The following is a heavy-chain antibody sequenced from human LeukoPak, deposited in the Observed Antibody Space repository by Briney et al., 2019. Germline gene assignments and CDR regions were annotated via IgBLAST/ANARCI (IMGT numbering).Heavy chain of an antibody. J-gene: IGHJ4*02. CDR1: GYTFTSYY. CDR3: ARDYGGIAVAETFDS. Sequence: ASVKVSCKASGYTFTSYYMHWVRQAPGQGLEWMGIINPSGGSTNYAQKFQGRVTMTRDTSISTAYMELRRLRSDDTAVYYCARDYGGIAVAETFDSWGQGTLVTVSS. D-gene: IGHD6-19*01. V-gene: IGHV1-2*02. CDR2: INPSGGST.